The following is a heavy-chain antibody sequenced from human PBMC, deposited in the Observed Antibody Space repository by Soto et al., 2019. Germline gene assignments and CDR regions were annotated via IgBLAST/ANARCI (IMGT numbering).Heavy chain of an antibody. CDR1: GLPFSSYN. J-gene: IGHJ4*02. CDR2: ISASSSI. V-gene: IGHV3-21*02. Sequence: EEQLVESGGGLVKPGGSLRLSCAASGLPFSSYNMNWGRQAPGKGLEGVASISASSSIYYADSVKGRFTISRDNAKNSLYLQMNDLRAEDTAVYYCARDDGVYSYGRRQYHFDSWGQGTLVTGSP. D-gene: IGHD5-18*01. CDR3: ARDDGVYSYGRRQYHFDS.